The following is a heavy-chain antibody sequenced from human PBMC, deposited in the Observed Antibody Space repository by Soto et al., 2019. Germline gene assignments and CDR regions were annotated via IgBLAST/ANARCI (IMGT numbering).Heavy chain of an antibody. V-gene: IGHV3-48*01. D-gene: IGHD3-3*01. CDR2: ISGGSSTI. J-gene: IGHJ1*01. CDR3: ARDSDFWSGTPEYFQH. CDR1: GFPFSSYS. Sequence: GGSLRLSCAASGFPFSSYSMNWVRQAPGKGLEWVSYISGGSSTIYYADSVKGRFTISRDNAKNSLYLQMNSPRAEDTAVYYCARDSDFWSGTPEYFQHWGQGTLVTVPS.